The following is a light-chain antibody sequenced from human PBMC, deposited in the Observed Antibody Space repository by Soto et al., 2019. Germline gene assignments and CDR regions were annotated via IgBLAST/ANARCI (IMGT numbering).Light chain of an antibody. V-gene: IGKV3D-15*01. CDR2: GGS. CDR3: QQFRNWPWT. Sequence: EIVLTQSPGTLSVSPGDRVTLSCRASQSISINLAWYQHKPGQAPRLLIRGGSTRATGIPARISGSGSGTEFTLTIRSLQSEDFAVYYCQQFRNWPWTFGQGTKV. J-gene: IGKJ1*01. CDR1: QSISIN.